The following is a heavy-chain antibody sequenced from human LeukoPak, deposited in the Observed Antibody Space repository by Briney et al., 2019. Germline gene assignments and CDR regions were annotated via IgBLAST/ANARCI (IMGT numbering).Heavy chain of an antibody. CDR3: AKEGFLGREYQLLRTRDDAFDI. CDR2: ISGSGGST. D-gene: IGHD2-2*01. V-gene: IGHV3-23*01. J-gene: IGHJ3*02. Sequence: PGGSLRLSCAASGFTFSSYAMSWVRQAPGKGLEWVSAISGSGGSTYYADSVKGRFTISRDNSKNTLYLQMNSLRAEDTAVYYCAKEGFLGREYQLLRTRDDAFDIWGQGTMVTVSS. CDR1: GFTFSSYA.